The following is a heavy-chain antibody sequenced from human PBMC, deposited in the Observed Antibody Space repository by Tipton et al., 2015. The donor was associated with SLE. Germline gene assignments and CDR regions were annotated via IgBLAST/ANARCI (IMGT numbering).Heavy chain of an antibody. V-gene: IGHV4-39*07. J-gene: IGHJ3*02. CDR2: MYYSGST. Sequence: TLSLTCTVSGESIISSSYYWGWIRQPQGKGLEWIGSMYYSGSTYYNQSLKSRVTISVDTSKNQFSLMLRSVTAADTAVYYCARDGPYYDFWSGMGAFDIWGQGTMVTVSS. D-gene: IGHD3-3*01. CDR3: ARDGPYYDFWSGMGAFDI. CDR1: GESIISSSYY.